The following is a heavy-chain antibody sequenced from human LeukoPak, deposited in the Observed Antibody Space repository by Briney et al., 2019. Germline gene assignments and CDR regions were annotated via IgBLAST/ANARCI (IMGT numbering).Heavy chain of an antibody. CDR1: GGSISSYY. D-gene: IGHD2-2*01. CDR3: ARCLDVPAVPRLHAFDI. J-gene: IGHJ3*02. CDR2: IYYSGST. V-gene: IGHV4-59*01. Sequence: KPSETLSLTCTVSGGSISSYYWSWIRQPPGKGLEWIGYIYYSGSTNYNPSLKSRVTISVDTSKNQFSLKLSSVTAADTAVYYCARCLDVPAVPRLHAFDIWGQGTMVTVSS.